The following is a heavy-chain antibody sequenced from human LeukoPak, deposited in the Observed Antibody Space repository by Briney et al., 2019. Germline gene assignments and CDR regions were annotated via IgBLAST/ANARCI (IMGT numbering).Heavy chain of an antibody. V-gene: IGHV4-4*07. CDR1: GRSISNYY. CDR2: IYTSGST. J-gene: IGHJ5*02. Sequence: ASETLSLTCTVSGRSISNYYWSWIRQPAGKGLEWIGRIYTSGSTNYNPSLKSRVTMSVDTSKNHFSLKLSSVTAADTAVYYCARDYDILTTYPPTQLFDPWGQGTLVTVSS. CDR3: ARDYDILTTYPPTQLFDP. D-gene: IGHD3-9*01.